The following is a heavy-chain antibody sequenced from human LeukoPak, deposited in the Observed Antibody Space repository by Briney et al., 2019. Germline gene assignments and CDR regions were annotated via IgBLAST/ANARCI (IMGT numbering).Heavy chain of an antibody. Sequence: PGRSLRLSCAASGFTFSSYGMHWVRQAPGKGLEWVAVIWYDGSNKYYADSVKGRFTISRDNSKNTPYLQMNSLRAEDTAVYYCARGGDSGSYPAPFDYWGQGTLVTVSS. CDR2: IWYDGSNK. V-gene: IGHV3-33*01. CDR3: ARGGDSGSYPAPFDY. J-gene: IGHJ4*02. D-gene: IGHD1-26*01. CDR1: GFTFSSYG.